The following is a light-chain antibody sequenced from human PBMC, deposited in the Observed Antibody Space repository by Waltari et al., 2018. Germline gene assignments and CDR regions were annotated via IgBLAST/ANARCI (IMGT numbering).Light chain of an antibody. V-gene: IGKV3-20*01. CDR2: RAS. J-gene: IGKJ1*01. CDR3: HQYERSPET. Sequence: EIVLTQSPGTLSLSPGERATLSCRASQSVTSSYIAWYLQKPGQGPRLLVYRASSRATGIPDRFSGSGSGTDFTLTITTLEPGDFGVYYCHQYERSPETFGQGTKLEIK. CDR1: QSVTSSY.